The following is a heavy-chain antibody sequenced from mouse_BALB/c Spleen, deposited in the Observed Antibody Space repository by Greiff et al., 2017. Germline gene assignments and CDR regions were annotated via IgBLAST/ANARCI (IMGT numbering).Heavy chain of an antibody. J-gene: IGHJ3*01. CDR2: IYPGGGYT. D-gene: IGHD1-3*01. CDR1: GYTFTNYW. V-gene: IGHV1-63*02. Sequence: QVQLKESGAELVRPGTSVKISCKASGYTFTNYWLGWVKQRPGHGLEWIGDIYPGGGYTNYNEKFKGKATLTADTSSSTAYMQLSSLTSEDSAVYFCAREWQGAWFAYWGQGTLVTVSA. CDR3: AREWQGAWFAY.